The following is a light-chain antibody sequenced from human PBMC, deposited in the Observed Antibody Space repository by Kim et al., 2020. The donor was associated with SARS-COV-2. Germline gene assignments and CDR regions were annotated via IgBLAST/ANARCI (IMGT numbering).Light chain of an antibody. CDR2: RNN. J-gene: IGLJ3*02. Sequence: RQPATLPCTGTRNNVGNQGAAWLQQHQGHPPNLLSYRNNNRPSGISERLSASRSGNTASLTITGLQPEDEADYYCSAWDSSLSAWVFGGGTKLTVL. CDR3: SAWDSSLSAWV. CDR1: RNNVGNQG. V-gene: IGLV10-54*01.